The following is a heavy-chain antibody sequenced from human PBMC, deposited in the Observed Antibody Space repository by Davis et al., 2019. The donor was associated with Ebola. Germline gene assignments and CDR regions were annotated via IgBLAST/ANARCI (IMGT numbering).Heavy chain of an antibody. V-gene: IGHV3-21*06. CDR1: GFTFDDYA. J-gene: IGHJ4*02. CDR3: ARDRHYYDSSGLDY. CDR2: ISISSAFI. Sequence: PGGSLRLSCAASGFTFDDYAMHWVRQAPGKGLEWVSSISISSAFIYYADSVKGRFTVSRDNAKNSLSLQMNSLRAEDTAVYYCARDRHYYDSSGLDYWGQGTLVTVSS. D-gene: IGHD3-22*01.